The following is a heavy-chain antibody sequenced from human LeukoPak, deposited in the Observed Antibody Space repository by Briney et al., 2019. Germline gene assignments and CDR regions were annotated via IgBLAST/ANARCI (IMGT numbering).Heavy chain of an antibody. J-gene: IGHJ4*02. CDR3: ARVHYDILTGYYHFDY. CDR1: GGSISSHY. CDR2: IYYSGST. V-gene: IGHV4-59*11. D-gene: IGHD3-9*01. Sequence: SETLSLTCTVSGGSISSHYWSWIRQPPGKGLEWIGYIYYSGSTNYNPSLKSRVTISVDTSKNQFSLKLSSVTAADTAVYYCARVHYDILTGYYHFDYWGQGTLVTVSS.